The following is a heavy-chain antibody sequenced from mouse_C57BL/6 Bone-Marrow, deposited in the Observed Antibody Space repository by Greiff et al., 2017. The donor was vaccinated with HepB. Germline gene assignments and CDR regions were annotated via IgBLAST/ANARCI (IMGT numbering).Heavy chain of an antibody. J-gene: IGHJ3*01. CDR2: IYPRDGST. CDR3: ARLHYYGSSLAY. Sequence: VMLVESGPELVKPGASVKLSCKASGYTFTSYDINWVKQRPGQGLEWIGGIYPRDGSTKYNEKFKGKATLTVDTSSSTAYMELHSLTSEDSAVYFCARLHYYGSSLAYWGQGTLVTVSA. CDR1: GYTFTSYD. D-gene: IGHD1-1*01. V-gene: IGHV1-85*01.